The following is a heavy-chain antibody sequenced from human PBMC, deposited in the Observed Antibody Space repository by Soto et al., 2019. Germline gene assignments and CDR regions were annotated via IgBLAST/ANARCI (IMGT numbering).Heavy chain of an antibody. V-gene: IGHV3-30-3*01. CDR2: ISFDGSTE. CDR3: ARSRHGSGSYTHFYYGLDV. Sequence: QVQLVESGGGVVQPGRSLRLSCAASGFTFISYAMHWVRQAPGKGLEWVAVISFDGSTEYYADSVKGRFIISRDNSKNTVYLQMNSLRSEYTAVYYCARSRHGSGSYTHFYYGLDVWGQGTTVTVSS. J-gene: IGHJ6*02. D-gene: IGHD3-10*01. CDR1: GFTFISYA.